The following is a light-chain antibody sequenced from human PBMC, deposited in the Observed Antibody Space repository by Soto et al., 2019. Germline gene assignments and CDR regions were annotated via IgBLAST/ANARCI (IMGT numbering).Light chain of an antibody. J-gene: IGKJ5*01. CDR2: DAS. CDR3: QHYGRSPIT. CDR1: QSVSSY. Sequence: EIVLTQSPATPSLSPGERATLSCRASQSVSSYLAWYQQKPGQAPRLLIYDASNRATGIPARFSGSGSGTDFTLTISRLEPEDFALYYCQHYGRSPITFGQGTRLEIK. V-gene: IGKV3-11*01.